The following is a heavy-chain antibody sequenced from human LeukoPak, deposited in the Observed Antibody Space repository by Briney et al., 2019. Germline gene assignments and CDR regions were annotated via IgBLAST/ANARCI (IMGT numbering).Heavy chain of an antibody. CDR3: ARGGYYGSGRHYFDS. Sequence: QPGGSLRLSCSASGFTFSSYEMNWVRQAPGKGLEWISYITGSGDTIYYADSVKGRFTISRDNAKNTLHLQMNSLRAEDTAVYYCARGGYYGSGRHYFDSWGQGTLVTVSS. D-gene: IGHD3-3*01. CDR2: ITGSGDTI. CDR1: GFTFSSYE. V-gene: IGHV3-48*03. J-gene: IGHJ4*02.